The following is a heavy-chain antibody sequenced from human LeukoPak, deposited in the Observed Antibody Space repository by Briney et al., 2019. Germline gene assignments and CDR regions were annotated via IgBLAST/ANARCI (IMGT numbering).Heavy chain of an antibody. Sequence: GGSLRLSCAASGFTFSSYEMNWVRQAPGKGLEWVSYISSSGSTIYYADSVKGRFTISRDNAENSLYLQMNSLRAEDTAVYYCARDANCSGGSCYGPDAFDIWGQGTMVTVSS. J-gene: IGHJ3*02. CDR3: ARDANCSGGSCYGPDAFDI. CDR1: GFTFSSYE. V-gene: IGHV3-48*03. CDR2: ISSSGSTI. D-gene: IGHD2-15*01.